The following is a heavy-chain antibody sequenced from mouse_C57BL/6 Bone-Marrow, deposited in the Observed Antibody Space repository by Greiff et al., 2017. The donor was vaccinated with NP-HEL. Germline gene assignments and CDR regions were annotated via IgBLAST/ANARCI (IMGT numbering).Heavy chain of an antibody. CDR2: LNPSNGGT. J-gene: IGHJ4*01. CDR3: ARNRGRMDY. D-gene: IGHD3-1*01. V-gene: IGHV1-53*01. CDR1: GYTFTSYW. Sequence: QVQLQQPGTELVKPGASVKLSCKASGYTFTSYWMHWVKQRPGQGLEWIGNLNPSNGGTNSNEKFKSKATLTVDKSSSTAYMQLSSLTSEDSAVYYCARNRGRMDYWGQGTSVTVSS.